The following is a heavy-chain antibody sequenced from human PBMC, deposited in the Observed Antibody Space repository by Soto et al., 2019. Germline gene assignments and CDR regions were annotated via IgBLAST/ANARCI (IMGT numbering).Heavy chain of an antibody. CDR2: ISGSGGST. CDR3: AKAGYSYDPDLGYYGMDV. Sequence: GGSLRLSCAASGFTFSSYAMSWVRQAPGKGLEWVSAISGSGGSTYYADSVKGRFTISRDNSKNTLYLQMNSLIAEDTAVYYCAKAGYSYDPDLGYYGMDVWGQGTTVTVSS. J-gene: IGHJ6*02. D-gene: IGHD5-18*01. CDR1: GFTFSSYA. V-gene: IGHV3-23*01.